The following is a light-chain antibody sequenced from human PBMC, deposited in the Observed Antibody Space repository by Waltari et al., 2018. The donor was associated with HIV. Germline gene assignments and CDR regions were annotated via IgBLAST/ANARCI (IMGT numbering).Light chain of an antibody. Sequence: EILMTQSPATLSVSPGEEVTLSCRARQSISSNLAWYQQKPGQAPRLLIYGASTRAAGFPARFTGSGAGTEFTLTISNLQSEDFAIYYCQQFHNGPRTFGQGTKVEIK. V-gene: IGKV3-15*01. CDR3: QQFHNGPRT. CDR2: GAS. CDR1: QSISSN. J-gene: IGKJ1*01.